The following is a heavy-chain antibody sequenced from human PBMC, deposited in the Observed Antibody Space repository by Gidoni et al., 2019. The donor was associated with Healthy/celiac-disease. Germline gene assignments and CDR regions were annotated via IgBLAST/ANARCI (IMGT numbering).Heavy chain of an antibody. D-gene: IGHD4-17*01. Sequence: EVQLVESGGGLVQPGGSLKLSCAASGFTFSGSAMHWVRQASGKGLEWVGLIRSKANSYATAYAASVKGRFTISRDDSKNTAYLQMNSLKTEDTAVYYCTRQAMTTVTTEKTGVFDYWGQGTLVTVSS. CDR2: IRSKANSYAT. J-gene: IGHJ4*02. V-gene: IGHV3-73*02. CDR3: TRQAMTTVTTEKTGVFDY. CDR1: GFTFSGSA.